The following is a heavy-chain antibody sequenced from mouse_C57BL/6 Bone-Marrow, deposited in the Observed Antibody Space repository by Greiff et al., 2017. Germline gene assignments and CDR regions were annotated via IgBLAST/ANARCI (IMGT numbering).Heavy chain of an antibody. CDR1: GFSLTSYA. J-gene: IGHJ4*01. CDR2: IWTGGGT. D-gene: IGHD1-1*01. Sequence: VKLMESGPGLVAPSQSLSITCTVSGFSLTSYAISWVRQPPGKGLEWLGVIWTGGGTNYNSALKSRLSISKDKSKSQVFLKMNSLQTDDTARYYCAITVVGAMDYWGQGTSVTVSS. CDR3: AITVVGAMDY. V-gene: IGHV2-9-1*01.